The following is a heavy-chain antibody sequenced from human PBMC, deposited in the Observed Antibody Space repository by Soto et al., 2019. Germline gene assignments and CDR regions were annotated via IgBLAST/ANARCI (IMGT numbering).Heavy chain of an antibody. Sequence: QVQLQESGPGLVKPSETLSLTCTVSGGSITSYYWSWIRQPPGKGLEWIGYIHNSGSTSYNPSLQSRVNISADVSKTQFSLDLRAVSAADTAVYYGARRWAGTDYWGHGTLVTVSS. CDR3: ARRWAGTDY. J-gene: IGHJ4*01. V-gene: IGHV4-59*01. CDR2: IHNSGST. D-gene: IGHD3-10*01. CDR1: GGSITSYY.